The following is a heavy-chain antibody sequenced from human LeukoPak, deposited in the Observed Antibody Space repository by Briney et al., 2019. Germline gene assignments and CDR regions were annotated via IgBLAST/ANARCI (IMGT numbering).Heavy chain of an antibody. CDR3: AELGITMIGGV. V-gene: IGHV3-48*04. CDR2: ISSSGSTI. CDR1: GIGFSGSG. Sequence: PGGSLRLSCVVSGIGFSGSGMHWLRQAPGKGLEWVSYISSSGSTIYYADSVKGRFTISRDNAKNSLYLQMNSLRAEDTAVYYCAELGITMIGGVWGKGTTVTISS. D-gene: IGHD3-10*02. J-gene: IGHJ6*04.